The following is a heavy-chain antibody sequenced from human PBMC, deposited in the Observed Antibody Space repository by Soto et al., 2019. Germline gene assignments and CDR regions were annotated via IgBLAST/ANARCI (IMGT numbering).Heavy chain of an antibody. CDR3: ARGDATKIVVTTYYAMDV. Sequence: QVQLVQSGAEVKKPGSSVKVSCTASGGSLSNFGISWVRQAPGQGLEWMGAIIPVFGTPNYAQKFQDRVSXXAXQSTTTVYMEVRSLTSEDTAVYYCARGDATKIVVTTYYAMDVWGQGTTVTVSS. D-gene: IGHD3-22*01. CDR1: GGSLSNFG. V-gene: IGHV1-69*12. CDR2: IIPVFGTP. J-gene: IGHJ6*02.